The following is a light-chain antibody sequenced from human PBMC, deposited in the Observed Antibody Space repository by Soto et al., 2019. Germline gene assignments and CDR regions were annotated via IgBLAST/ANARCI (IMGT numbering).Light chain of an antibody. J-gene: IGLJ1*01. CDR3: SSYTTTSAYV. Sequence: QFALTQPASVSGSPGQSITIPCTGSSNDVGGYNYVSWYQQHPGKAPKLMIYDVSNRPSGVSNRFSGSKSGNTASLTISGLQAEDEADYYCSSYTTTSAYVFGTGTKVTAL. V-gene: IGLV2-14*01. CDR2: DVS. CDR1: SNDVGGYNY.